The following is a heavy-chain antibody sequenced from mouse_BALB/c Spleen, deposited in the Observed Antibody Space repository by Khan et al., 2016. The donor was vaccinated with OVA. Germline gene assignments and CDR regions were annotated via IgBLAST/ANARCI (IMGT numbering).Heavy chain of an antibody. CDR2: INPTSGYT. Sequence: QVQLKQSGAELAKPGASVKMSCKASGYTFTTYWMHWVKQRPGQGLEWIGYINPTSGYTDYNEKFKDRATLSADKSSSTAYMQLSSLTSEDSAVYYCTRGRISYWGQGTTLTVSS. J-gene: IGHJ2*01. D-gene: IGHD1-1*01. V-gene: IGHV1-7*01. CDR3: TRGRISY. CDR1: GYTFTTYW.